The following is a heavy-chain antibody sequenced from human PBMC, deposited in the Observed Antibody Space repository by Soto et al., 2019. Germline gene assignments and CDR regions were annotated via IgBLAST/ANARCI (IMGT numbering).Heavy chain of an antibody. D-gene: IGHD6-6*01. CDR3: ARAGSSSSYYYYGMDV. CDR2: INPNSGGT. J-gene: IGHJ6*02. Sequence: QVQLVQSGAEVKKPGASVKVSCKASGYTFTGYYMHWVRQAPGQGLEWMGWINPNSGGTNYAQKFQCWVTMTRDTSISTAYMELSSLRSDDTAVYYCARAGSSSSYYYYGMDVWGQGTTVTVSS. V-gene: IGHV1-2*04. CDR1: GYTFTGYY.